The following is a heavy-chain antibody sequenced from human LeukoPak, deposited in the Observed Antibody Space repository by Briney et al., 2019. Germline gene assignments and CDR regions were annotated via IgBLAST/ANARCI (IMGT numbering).Heavy chain of an antibody. Sequence: GESLKISCKGSGYSFNNYWINWVRQMPGKGLEWMGIIYPGDSDTKYSPSFQGQVTISVDKSINSAYLQWSSLKASDTAMYYCARRSNGGKDFDYWGQGTLVTVSS. D-gene: IGHD4-23*01. V-gene: IGHV5-51*01. CDR2: IYPGDSDT. CDR1: GYSFNNYW. J-gene: IGHJ4*02. CDR3: ARRSNGGKDFDY.